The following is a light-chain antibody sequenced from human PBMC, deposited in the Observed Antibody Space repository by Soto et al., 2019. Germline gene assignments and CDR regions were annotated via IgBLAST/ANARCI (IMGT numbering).Light chain of an antibody. V-gene: IGKV3-15*01. CDR2: RAS. Sequence: EIVMTQSPATLSVSPGDRATLSCWASQSVSSNLAWYQKKPGQAPRLLVWRASIRATDMAARFSGSGYGTQFNLTITSLQPEDSAVYYCQQYNNWPPITFGQGTRLEIK. J-gene: IGKJ5*01. CDR3: QQYNNWPPIT. CDR1: QSVSSN.